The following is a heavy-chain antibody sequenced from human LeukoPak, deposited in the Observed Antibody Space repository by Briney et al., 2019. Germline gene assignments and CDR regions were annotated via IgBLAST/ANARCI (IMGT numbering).Heavy chain of an antibody. CDR3: AREPLLAHSSSWSL. V-gene: IGHV1-18*01. D-gene: IGHD6-13*01. CDR2: ISAYNGNT. CDR1: GYTFTSYG. J-gene: IGHJ4*02. Sequence: ASVKVSCKASGYTFTSYGISWVRQAPGQGLEWMGWISAYNGNTNYAQKLQGRVTMTTDTSTSTAYMELRSLRSDDTAVYYCAREPLLAHSSSWSLWGQGTLVTVSS.